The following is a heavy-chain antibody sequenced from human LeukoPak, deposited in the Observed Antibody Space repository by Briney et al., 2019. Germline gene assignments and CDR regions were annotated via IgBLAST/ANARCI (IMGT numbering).Heavy chain of an antibody. CDR1: GGTFSSYA. Sequence: SVKVSCKASGGTFSSYAISWVRQAPGQGLELVGGAIPIFGTANYAQKFQGRVTITADESTGTDYMELSSLRPKDTAGYYCAREGGIAAAEFDYWGQGTLVTVSS. CDR2: AIPIFGTA. J-gene: IGHJ4*02. V-gene: IGHV1-69*01. CDR3: AREGGIAAAEFDY. D-gene: IGHD6-13*01.